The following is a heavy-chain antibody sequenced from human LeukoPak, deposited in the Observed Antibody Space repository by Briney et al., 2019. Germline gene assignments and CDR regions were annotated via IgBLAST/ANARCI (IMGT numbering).Heavy chain of an antibody. CDR1: GFTFSSYG. V-gene: IGHV3-30*18. D-gene: IGHD7-27*01. CDR3: AKDAYLGSNWLDP. Sequence: GGSLRLSCAASGFTFSSYGMHWVRQAPGKGLEWVAVISYDGSNKYYADSVKGRSTISRDNSKNTLYLQMNSLRAEDTAVYYCAKDAYLGSNWLDPWGQGTLVTVSS. J-gene: IGHJ5*02. CDR2: ISYDGSNK.